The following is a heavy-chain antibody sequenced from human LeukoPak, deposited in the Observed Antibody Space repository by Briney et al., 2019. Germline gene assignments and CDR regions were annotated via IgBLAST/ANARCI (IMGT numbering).Heavy chain of an antibody. CDR1: GYSFTSYW. D-gene: IGHD3-10*01. CDR3: ARIITSGIDAFDI. Sequence: GESLKISCKGSGYSFTSYWIGWVRQMPGKGLEWMGIIYPGDSDTRYSPSFQAQVTISADKSISTAYLQWSSLKASDTAMYYCARIITSGIDAFDIWGQGTMVTVSS. V-gene: IGHV5-51*01. J-gene: IGHJ3*02. CDR2: IYPGDSDT.